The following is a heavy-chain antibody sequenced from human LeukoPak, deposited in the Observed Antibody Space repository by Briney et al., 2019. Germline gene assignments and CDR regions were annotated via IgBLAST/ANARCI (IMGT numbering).Heavy chain of an antibody. D-gene: IGHD6-13*01. CDR3: ARGLSGAAAATVFDY. CDR1: GGSISSSSYY. Sequence: SETLSLTCTVSGGSISSSSYYWSWIRQPPGKGLEWIGEINHSGSTNYNPSLKSRVTISVDTSKNQFSLKLSSVTAADTAVYYCARGLSGAAAATVFDYWGQGTLVTVSS. V-gene: IGHV4-39*07. J-gene: IGHJ4*02. CDR2: INHSGST.